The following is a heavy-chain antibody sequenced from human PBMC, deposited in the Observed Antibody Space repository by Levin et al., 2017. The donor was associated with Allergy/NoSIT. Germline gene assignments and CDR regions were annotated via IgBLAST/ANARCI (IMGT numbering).Heavy chain of an antibody. CDR1: GYSFTSFW. V-gene: IGHV5-51*01. J-gene: IGHJ4*02. Sequence: GGSLRLSCQASGYSFTSFWFGWVRQRPGKGLEWMGLIFPSDSDTRVSPSFQGQIIMSVDKSISTAYLQWSSLKASDSAMSYCARRDSDGSNSFDYWGQGTLVTVSP. CDR3: ARRDSDGSNSFDY. CDR2: IFPSDSDT. D-gene: IGHD4-23*01.